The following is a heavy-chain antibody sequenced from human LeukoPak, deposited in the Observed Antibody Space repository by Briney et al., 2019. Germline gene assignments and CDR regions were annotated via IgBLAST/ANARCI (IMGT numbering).Heavy chain of an antibody. CDR1: GGSISGGSYY. Sequence: SETLSLTCTVSGGSISGGSYYWSWIRQPAGKGLEWIGRIYTSGSTNYNPSLKSRVTISVDTSKNQFSLKLSSVTAADTAVYYCASGYYYRGDYWGQGTLVTVSS. V-gene: IGHV4-61*02. J-gene: IGHJ4*02. CDR3: ASGYYYRGDY. CDR2: IYTSGST. D-gene: IGHD3-22*01.